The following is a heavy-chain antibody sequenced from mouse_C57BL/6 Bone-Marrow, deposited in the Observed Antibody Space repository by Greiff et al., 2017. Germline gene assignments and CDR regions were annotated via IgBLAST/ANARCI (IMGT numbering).Heavy chain of an antibody. Sequence: EVQLQQSGTVLARPGASVKMSCKTSGYTFTSYWMHWVKQRPGQGLEWIGAIYPGNSDTSYNQKFKGKDKLTAVTSASTAYMELSSLTNEDSAVYYCTSLHYYGSSYDYYAMDYWGQGTSVTVSS. V-gene: IGHV1-5*01. CDR2: IYPGNSDT. CDR3: TSLHYYGSSYDYYAMDY. CDR1: GYTFTSYW. J-gene: IGHJ4*01. D-gene: IGHD1-1*01.